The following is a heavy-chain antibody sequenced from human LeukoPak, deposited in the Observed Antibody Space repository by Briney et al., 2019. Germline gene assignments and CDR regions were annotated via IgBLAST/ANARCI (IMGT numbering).Heavy chain of an antibody. J-gene: IGHJ4*02. CDR1: GFTFSSYS. Sequence: PGGSLRLSCAASGFTFSSYSMNWVRQAPGKGLEWASSISSSSSYIYYADSVKGRFTISRDNAKNSLYLQMNSLRAEDTAVYYCARDPIVVVTAGGYFDYWGQGTLVTVSS. CDR2: ISSSSSYI. V-gene: IGHV3-21*01. CDR3: ARDPIVVVTAGGYFDY. D-gene: IGHD2-21*02.